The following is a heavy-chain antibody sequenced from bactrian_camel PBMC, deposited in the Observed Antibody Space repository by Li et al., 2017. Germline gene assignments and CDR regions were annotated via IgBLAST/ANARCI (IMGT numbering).Heavy chain of an antibody. Sequence: HVQLVESGGTLVQPGGSLRLSCVASGFPFASVGMMWVRQAPGKGLEWVSSILSIGISDYAASVKGRFTISRDNAKNTLYLQMNSLKTEDTAVYYCATGLVPYCSGAYCYTQYKYWGQGTQVTVS. CDR3: ATGLVPYCSGAYCYTQYKY. CDR2: ILSIGIS. D-gene: IGHD2*01. J-gene: IGHJ4*01. V-gene: IGHV3-2*01. CDR1: GFPFASVG.